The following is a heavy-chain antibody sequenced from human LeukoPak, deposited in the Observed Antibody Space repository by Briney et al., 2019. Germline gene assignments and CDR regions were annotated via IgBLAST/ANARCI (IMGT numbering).Heavy chain of an antibody. CDR3: ARQRDWGFGSYFDY. CDR1: SGSISSNNHF. CDR2: IDYSGST. J-gene: IGHJ4*02. V-gene: IGHV4-39*07. D-gene: IGHD7-27*01. Sequence: SETLSLTCTVSSGSISSNNHFWGWIRQPQGKGLEWIGNIDYSGSTDYNPSLKSRVSISVDTSKKQFYLKLTSVTAADTAVYYCARQRDWGFGSYFDYWGQGTLVTVSS.